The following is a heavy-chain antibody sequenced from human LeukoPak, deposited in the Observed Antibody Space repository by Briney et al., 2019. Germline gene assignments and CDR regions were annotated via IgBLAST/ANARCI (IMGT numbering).Heavy chain of an antibody. CDR1: GGSISSGDYY. V-gene: IGHV4-30-4*08. CDR2: IYYSGST. D-gene: IGHD3-3*01. CDR3: ARGITIFGVVIIGFDP. Sequence: SQTLSLTCTVSGGSISSGDYYWSWIRQPPGKGLEWIGCIYYSGSTYYNPSLNSRVTISVDTSKNQFSLKLSSVTAADTAVYYCARGITIFGVVIIGFDPWGQGTLVTVSS. J-gene: IGHJ5*02.